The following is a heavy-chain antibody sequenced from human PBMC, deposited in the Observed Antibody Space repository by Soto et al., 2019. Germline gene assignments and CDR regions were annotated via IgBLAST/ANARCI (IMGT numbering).Heavy chain of an antibody. CDR3: ARDYYGSGSYYYYGMDV. V-gene: IGHV4-59*01. CDR2: IYYDGST. Sequence: TLSLTCTVSGGSISTYYWSWIRQPPGKRLEWIGYIYYDGSTNYNPSLKSRLTISVDTSKNQFSLKLSSVTAADTAVYYCARDYYGSGSYYYYGMDVWGQGTTVTVSS. CDR1: GGSISTYY. D-gene: IGHD3-10*01. J-gene: IGHJ6*02.